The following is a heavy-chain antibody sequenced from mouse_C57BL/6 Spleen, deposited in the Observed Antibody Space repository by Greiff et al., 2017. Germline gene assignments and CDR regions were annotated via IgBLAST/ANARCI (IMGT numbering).Heavy chain of an antibody. J-gene: IGHJ3*01. V-gene: IGHV1-39*01. CDR3: ASPYYYEYDGPWFAY. D-gene: IGHD2-4*01. Sequence: EVQLQQSGPEPVKPGASVKTSCKAPGYLFTDHNMNWLKKCNGKILEWSGVFNPNYGTSSYKQKFKGKATLTVGQSSSTAYMQLNSLTSEDSAVYCCASPYYYEYDGPWFAYWGQGTLVTVSA. CDR2: FNPNYGTS. CDR1: GYLFTDHN.